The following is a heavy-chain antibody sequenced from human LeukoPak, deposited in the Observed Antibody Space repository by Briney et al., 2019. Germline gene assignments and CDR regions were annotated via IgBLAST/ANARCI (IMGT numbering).Heavy chain of an antibody. CDR2: ISYDGSNK. V-gene: IGHV3-30*18. J-gene: IGHJ6*02. CDR1: GFTFSSCG. D-gene: IGHD3-10*01. Sequence: GGSLRLSCAASGFTFSSCGMHWVRQAPGKGLEWVAVISYDGSNKYYADSVKGRFTISRDNSKNTLYLQMNSLRAEDTAVYYCAKEYGSGSYWGNYGMDVWGQGTTVTVSS. CDR3: AKEYGSGSYWGNYGMDV.